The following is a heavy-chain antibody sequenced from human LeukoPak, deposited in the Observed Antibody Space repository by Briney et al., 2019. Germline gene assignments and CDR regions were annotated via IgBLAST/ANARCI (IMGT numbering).Heavy chain of an antibody. CDR3: AREQQGYCSSSSCLFDF. Sequence: SETLSLTCTVSGGSISRGDYYWGWIRQPPGKGLEWIGNIDDRGNTDYNPSLKSRVTISIDTSKNQFSLKLKSVTAADTAVYYCAREQQGYCSSSSCLFDFWGQGTMATVSS. J-gene: IGHJ3*01. D-gene: IGHD2-15*01. CDR1: GGSISRGDYY. V-gene: IGHV4-30-4*01. CDR2: IDDRGNT.